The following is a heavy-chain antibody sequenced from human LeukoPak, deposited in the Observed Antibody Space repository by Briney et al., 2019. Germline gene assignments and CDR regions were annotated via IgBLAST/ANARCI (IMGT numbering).Heavy chain of an antibody. CDR2: INPSGGST. J-gene: IGHJ4*02. CDR1: GYTFTSYG. CDR3: ASGKAGGIAVAGTGY. D-gene: IGHD6-19*01. Sequence: ASVKVSCKASGYTFTSYGISWVRQAPGQGLEWMGIINPSGGSTSYAQKFQGRVTMTRDTSTSTVYMELSSLRSEDTAVYYCASGKAGGIAVAGTGYWGQGTLVTVSS. V-gene: IGHV1-46*01.